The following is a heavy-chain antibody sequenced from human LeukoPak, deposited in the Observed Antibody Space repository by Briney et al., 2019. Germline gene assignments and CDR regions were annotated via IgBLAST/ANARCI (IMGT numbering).Heavy chain of an antibody. J-gene: IGHJ5*02. CDR2: IRYDGSNK. V-gene: IGHV3-30*02. D-gene: IGHD2-2*01. CDR1: GFTFSSYG. Sequence: GGSLRLSCAASGFTFSSYGMHWVRQAPGKGLEWVAFIRYDGSNKYYADSVKGRFTISRDNSKNTLYLQMNSLRAEDTAVYYCAKVPAASVNWFDPWGQGTLVTVSS. CDR3: AKVPAASVNWFDP.